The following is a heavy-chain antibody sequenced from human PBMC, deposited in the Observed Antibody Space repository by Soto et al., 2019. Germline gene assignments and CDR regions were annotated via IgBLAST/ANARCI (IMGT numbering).Heavy chain of an antibody. CDR3: ARQPEGYCSSTSWSPPLHRCYYYMDV. J-gene: IGHJ6*03. V-gene: IGHV3-48*01. CDR2: ISSSSSTI. Sequence: PGGSLRLSCAASGFTFSSYSMNWVRQAPGKGLEGVSHISSSSSTIYYADSVKGRFTISRDNAKNSLYLQMNSLRAEDTAVYYCARQPEGYCSSTSWSPPLHRCYYYMDVWGKGTTVTVSS. D-gene: IGHD2-2*01. CDR1: GFTFSSYS.